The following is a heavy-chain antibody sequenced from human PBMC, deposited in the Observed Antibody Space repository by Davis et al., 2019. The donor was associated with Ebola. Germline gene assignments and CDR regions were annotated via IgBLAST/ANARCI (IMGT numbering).Heavy chain of an antibody. Sequence: PGGSLRLSCAASGFTFNSYAMSWVRQAPGKGLEWVSAISGSGGSTYYADSVKGRFTISRDNSKNTLYLQMNSLRAEDTAVYYCARAAKGQLVPRAFDIWGQGTMVTVSS. D-gene: IGHD6-6*01. CDR2: ISGSGGST. CDR3: ARAAKGQLVPRAFDI. J-gene: IGHJ3*02. V-gene: IGHV3-23*01. CDR1: GFTFNSYA.